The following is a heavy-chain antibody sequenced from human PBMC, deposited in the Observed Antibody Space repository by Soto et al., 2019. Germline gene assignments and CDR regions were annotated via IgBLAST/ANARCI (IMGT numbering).Heavy chain of an antibody. J-gene: IGHJ4*02. D-gene: IGHD3-10*01. CDR2: IYYSGST. V-gene: IGHV4-59*01. CDR3: ARDAGSFHLDY. CDR1: GGSISSYY. Sequence: SETLALTCTVSGGSISSYYWSWIRQPPGKGLEWIGYIYYSGSTNYNPSLKSRVTISVDTSKNQFSLKLSSVTAADTAVYYCARDAGSFHLDYWGQGTLVTVSS.